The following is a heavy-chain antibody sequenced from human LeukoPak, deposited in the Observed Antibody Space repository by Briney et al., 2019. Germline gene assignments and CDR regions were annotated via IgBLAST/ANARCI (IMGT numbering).Heavy chain of an antibody. CDR3: AGEPHYYDSSGYPVH. CDR2: ISYSGST. Sequence: SETLSLTCTVSGGSISSKYWSWFRQSPGRGLEWIGYISYSGSTNYNPSLKSRVTISIDTSKNQFSLRLSSVTAADTAVYYCAGEPHYYDSSGYPVHWGQGTLVTVSS. V-gene: IGHV4-59*12. D-gene: IGHD3-22*01. CDR1: GGSISSKY. J-gene: IGHJ4*02.